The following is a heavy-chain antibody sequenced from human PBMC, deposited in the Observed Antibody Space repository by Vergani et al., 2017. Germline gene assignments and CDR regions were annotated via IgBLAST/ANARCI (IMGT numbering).Heavy chain of an antibody. CDR3: ARATDYYYYMDV. CDR2: IYSSAST. V-gene: IGHV4-61*01. Sequence: QLQLQESGPGLVKPSETLSLTCTVSGGSISSSSYYWSWIRQPPGKGLEWIGYIYSSASTIYNPSLKSRVNISVDTSKNQFSLELSSVTAADTAVYYCARATDYYYYMDVWGKGTTVTVSS. J-gene: IGHJ6*03. CDR1: GGSISSSSYY. D-gene: IGHD4-11*01.